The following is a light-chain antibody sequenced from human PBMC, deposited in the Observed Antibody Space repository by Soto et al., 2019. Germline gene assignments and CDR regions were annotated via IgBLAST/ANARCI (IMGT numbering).Light chain of an antibody. CDR2: YDN. Sequence: SYELTQPPSVSVAPGKTARITCGGNNIESKSVHWYQQKPGQAPVLVIYYDNDRPSGIPERFSGSNSGSTATLTISRVEAGDEADYYCQVWDSSSDLRGVFGGGTKLTVL. CDR3: QVWDSSSDLRGV. CDR1: NIESKS. V-gene: IGLV3-21*04. J-gene: IGLJ2*01.